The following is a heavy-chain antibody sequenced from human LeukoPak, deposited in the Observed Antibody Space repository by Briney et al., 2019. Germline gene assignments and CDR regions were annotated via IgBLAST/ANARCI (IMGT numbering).Heavy chain of an antibody. CDR1: GFTFSSYG. Sequence: GGSLRLSCAASGFTFSSYGMHWVRQAPGKGLEWVAVISYDGSNKYYADSVKGRFTISRDNSKNTLYLQMNSLRAEDTAVYYCAKDLTIFGVVPDAFDIWGQGTMVTVSS. J-gene: IGHJ3*02. CDR2: ISYDGSNK. V-gene: IGHV3-30*18. D-gene: IGHD3-3*01. CDR3: AKDLTIFGVVPDAFDI.